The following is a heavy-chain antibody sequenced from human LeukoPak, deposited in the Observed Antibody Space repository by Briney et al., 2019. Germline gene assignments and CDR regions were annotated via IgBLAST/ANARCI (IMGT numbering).Heavy chain of an antibody. CDR1: GFTFSSYW. Sequence: GGSLRLSCAASGFTFSSYWMSWVRQAPGKGLEWVANIKQDGSEKYYVDSVKGRFTISRDNAKNSPYLQMNSLRAEDTAVYYCARVFTFLEWLDYMDVWGKGTTVTVS. CDR3: ARVFTFLEWLDYMDV. J-gene: IGHJ6*03. D-gene: IGHD3-3*01. CDR2: IKQDGSEK. V-gene: IGHV3-7*01.